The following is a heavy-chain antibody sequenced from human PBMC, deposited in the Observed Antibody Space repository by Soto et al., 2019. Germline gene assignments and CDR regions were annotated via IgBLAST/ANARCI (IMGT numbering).Heavy chain of an antibody. CDR3: ARVPQYVLRYFDWFNFDY. CDR2: ISSSSSYI. Sequence: GGSLRLSCAASGFTFSSYSMNWVRQAPGKGLEWVSSISSSSSYIYYADSVKGRFTISRDNAKNSLYLQMNSLRAEDTAVYYCARVPQYVLRYFDWFNFDYWGQGTLVTVSS. V-gene: IGHV3-21*01. D-gene: IGHD3-9*01. CDR1: GFTFSSYS. J-gene: IGHJ4*02.